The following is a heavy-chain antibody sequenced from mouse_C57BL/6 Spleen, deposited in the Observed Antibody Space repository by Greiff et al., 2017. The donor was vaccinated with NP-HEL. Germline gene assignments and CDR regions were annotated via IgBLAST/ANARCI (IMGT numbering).Heavy chain of an antibody. CDR3: SIHEDREDGYLYWYFDV. J-gene: IGHJ1*03. CDR1: GYTFTEYT. Sequence: QVQLQQSGAELVKPGASVKLSCKASGYTFTEYTIHWVKQRSGQGLEWIGWFYPGSGSIKYNEKFKDKATLTADKSSSTVYMELSRLTSEDSAVYFCSIHEDREDGYLYWYFDVWGTGTTVTVSS. CDR2: FYPGSGSI. V-gene: IGHV1-62-2*01. D-gene: IGHD2-3*01.